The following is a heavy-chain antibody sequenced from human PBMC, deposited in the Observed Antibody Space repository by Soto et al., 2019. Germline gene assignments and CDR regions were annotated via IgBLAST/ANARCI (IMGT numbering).Heavy chain of an antibody. D-gene: IGHD3-22*01. Sequence: EVQLVESGGGLVQPGGSLRLSCAASGFTFSSYSMNWVRQAPGKGLEWVSSISSSSSYIYYPDSVKGRFTISRDNAKNSLYLQMNSLRAEDTAVYYCARSPYYYDSSRYYYYWGQGTLVTVSS. J-gene: IGHJ4*02. CDR2: ISSSSSYI. V-gene: IGHV3-21*01. CDR1: GFTFSSYS. CDR3: ARSPYYYDSSRYYYY.